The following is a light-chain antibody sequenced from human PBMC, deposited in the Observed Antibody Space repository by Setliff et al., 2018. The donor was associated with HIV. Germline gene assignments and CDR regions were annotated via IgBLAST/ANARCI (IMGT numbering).Light chain of an antibody. CDR1: NSNIGSNA. CDR2: TNY. Sequence: VLTQPPSASGTPGQRVTISCSGTNSNIGSNAVNWYQQLPGTAPKLLIYTNYQRPSGVPDRFSGSKSGTSASLAISGLQSEDEADYYCAAWDASLIRYVFGTGTKV. CDR3: AAWDASLIRYV. J-gene: IGLJ1*01. V-gene: IGLV1-44*01.